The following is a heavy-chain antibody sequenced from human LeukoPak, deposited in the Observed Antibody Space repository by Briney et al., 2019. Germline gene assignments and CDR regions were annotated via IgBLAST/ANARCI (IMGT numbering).Heavy chain of an antibody. CDR3: ARVHYYGSGLSSYFDH. CDR1: SGSIGGYY. V-gene: IGHV4-59*01. J-gene: IGHJ4*02. Sequence: SETLSLTCTVSSGSIGGYYWSWIRQSPGKGLDWIGNVSYSGTTKYNPSLKSRLTISLDTSKNQLSLKLSSVTAADTAVYYCARVHYYGSGLSSYFDHWGQGTLVTVSS. D-gene: IGHD3-10*01. CDR2: VSYSGTT.